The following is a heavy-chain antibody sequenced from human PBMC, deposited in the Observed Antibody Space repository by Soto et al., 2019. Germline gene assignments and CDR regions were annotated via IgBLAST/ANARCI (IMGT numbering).Heavy chain of an antibody. D-gene: IGHD6-19*01. Sequence: QVQLVQSGAEVKKPGASVKVSCKASGYTFTSYGISWVRQAPGQGLEWMGGISAYNGNTNYAQKLQGRVTMTTDTSTSTAYMELRSLRSDDTAVYYCARDSRQVAVAGIPDYFDYWGQGTLVTVSS. CDR3: ARDSRQVAVAGIPDYFDY. CDR2: ISAYNGNT. J-gene: IGHJ4*02. CDR1: GYTFTSYG. V-gene: IGHV1-18*01.